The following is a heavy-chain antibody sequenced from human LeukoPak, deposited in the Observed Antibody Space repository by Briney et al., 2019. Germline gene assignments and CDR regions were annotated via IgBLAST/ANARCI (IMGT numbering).Heavy chain of an antibody. D-gene: IGHD3-16*02. CDR3: ARRSWGSYRYPYNWFDP. Sequence: PSETLSLTCTVSGGSISSGGYYWSWMRQHPGKGLEWSGYIYYSGSTYYNPSLKSRVTISVDTSKNQFSLKLSSVTAADTAVYYCARRSWGSYRYPYNWFDPWGQGTLVTVSS. CDR1: GGSISSGGYY. CDR2: IYYSGST. J-gene: IGHJ5*02. V-gene: IGHV4-31*03.